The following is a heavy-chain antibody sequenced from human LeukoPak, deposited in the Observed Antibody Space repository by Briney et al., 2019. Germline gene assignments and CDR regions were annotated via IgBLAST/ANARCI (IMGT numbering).Heavy chain of an antibody. CDR2: IIPILGIA. J-gene: IGHJ5*02. CDR1: GGTFSSYA. V-gene: IGHV1-69*04. D-gene: IGHD1-26*01. CDR3: AILSGSYDWFDP. Sequence: GASVKVSCKASGGTFSSYAISWLRQAPGQGLEWMGRIIPILGIANYAQKFQGRVTITADKSTSTAYMELSSLRSEDTAVYYCAILSGSYDWFDPWGQGTLVTVSS.